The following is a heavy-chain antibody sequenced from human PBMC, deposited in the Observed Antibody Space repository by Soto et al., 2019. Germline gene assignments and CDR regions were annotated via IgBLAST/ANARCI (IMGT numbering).Heavy chain of an antibody. V-gene: IGHV4-59*01. Sequence: SETLSLTCTVSGGSISSYYWSWIRQPPGKGLAWIGYIYYSGSTNYNPSLKSRVTISVDTSKNQFSLKLSSVTAADTAVYYCARVISGSYWGTDYWGQGTLVTVSS. CDR2: IYYSGST. D-gene: IGHD1-26*01. CDR3: ARVISGSYWGTDY. CDR1: GGSISSYY. J-gene: IGHJ4*02.